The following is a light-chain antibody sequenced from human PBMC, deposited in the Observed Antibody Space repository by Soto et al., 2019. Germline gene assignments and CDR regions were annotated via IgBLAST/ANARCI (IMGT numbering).Light chain of an antibody. V-gene: IGLV2-23*02. CDR1: SSDVWSFNF. CDR3: CSDAGSSSYV. Sequence: QSALTQPASVSGSPGQSITISCTRPSSDVWSFNFVSWYQQHPDKAPPVLIYEVTKRPPGVSNRFSGSKSGNTASLTISGLQADDEADYYCCSDAGSSSYVFGTGTKVTVL. J-gene: IGLJ1*01. CDR2: EVT.